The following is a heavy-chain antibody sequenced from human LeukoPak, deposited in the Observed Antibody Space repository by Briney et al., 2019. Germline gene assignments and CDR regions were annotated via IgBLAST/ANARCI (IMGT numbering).Heavy chain of an antibody. Sequence: ASVKVSCKASGYTFTSYGISWVRQAPGQGLEWMGWISAYNGNTNYAQKLQGRVTMTTDTSTSTVYMELSSLRSEDTAVYYCARAKGIAVDGTHFDYWGKGTLVTVSS. J-gene: IGHJ4*02. CDR3: ARAKGIAVDGTHFDY. CDR1: GYTFTSYG. V-gene: IGHV1-18*01. D-gene: IGHD6-19*01. CDR2: ISAYNGNT.